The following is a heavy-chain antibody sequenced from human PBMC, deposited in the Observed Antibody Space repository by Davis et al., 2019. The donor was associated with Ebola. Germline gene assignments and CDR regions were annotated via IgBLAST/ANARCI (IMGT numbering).Heavy chain of an antibody. J-gene: IGHJ5*02. CDR1: GGSISGYY. V-gene: IGHV4-59*01. D-gene: IGHD2-21*02. Sequence: MPSETLSLTCTVSGGSISGYYWSWIRQSPGKGMEWIGYVHYSGSTNYNPSLMRRVTILVDTSKNQFSLKLTSVTAADTAVYYCARDHCGGGCFSGNWFDPWGQGTLVTVS. CDR3: ARDHCGGGCFSGNWFDP. CDR2: VHYSGST.